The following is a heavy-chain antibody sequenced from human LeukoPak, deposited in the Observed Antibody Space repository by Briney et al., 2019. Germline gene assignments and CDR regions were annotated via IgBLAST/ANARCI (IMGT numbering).Heavy chain of an antibody. CDR3: AKAGASGSGPIDS. Sequence: PGGSLRLSCAASGFTFSSYAMHWVRQAPGKGLEWVAVISYDGSNKYYADSVKGRFTISRDNSKNTLYLEMNRLRPEDTALYYCAKAGASGSGPIDSWGQGTPVIVSS. CDR1: GFTFSSYA. J-gene: IGHJ4*02. D-gene: IGHD3-10*01. V-gene: IGHV3-30*04. CDR2: ISYDGSNK.